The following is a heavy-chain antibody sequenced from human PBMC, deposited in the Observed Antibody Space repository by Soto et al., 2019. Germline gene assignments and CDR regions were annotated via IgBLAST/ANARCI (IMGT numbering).Heavy chain of an antibody. Sequence: PSETRSLTCTVSGGSISSYYWSWIRQPPGKGLEWIGYIYYSGSTNYNPSLKSRVTISVDTSKNQFSLKLSSVTAADTAVYYCARARALVVPPDDEYYFDYWGQGTLVTVSS. J-gene: IGHJ4*02. CDR2: IYYSGST. CDR1: GGSISSYY. CDR3: ARARALVVPPDDEYYFDY. D-gene: IGHD2-2*01. V-gene: IGHV4-59*01.